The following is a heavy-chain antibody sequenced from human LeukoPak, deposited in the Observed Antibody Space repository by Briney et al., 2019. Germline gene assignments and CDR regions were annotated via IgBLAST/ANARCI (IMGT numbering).Heavy chain of an antibody. CDR3: ARPQYFYYMDV. Sequence: GGSLRLSCAASGFTFSNAWMNWVRQAPGKRLEWVPYISTSSSTMYYADSVKGRFTISRDNARNSLYLQMNSLRAEDTAVYYCARPQYFYYMDVWGKGTTVTVSS. V-gene: IGHV3-48*01. CDR2: ISTSSSTM. J-gene: IGHJ6*03. CDR1: GFTFSNAW.